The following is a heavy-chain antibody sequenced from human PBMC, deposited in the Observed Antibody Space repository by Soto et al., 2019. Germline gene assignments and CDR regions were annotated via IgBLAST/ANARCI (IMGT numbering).Heavy chain of an antibody. D-gene: IGHD6-19*01. CDR2: IYSDGSST. J-gene: IGHJ4*02. CDR1: GFTFSSYW. Sequence: EVQLVESGGGLVQPGGSLRLSCAASGFTFSSYWMHWVRQAPGKGLVWVSRIYSDGSSTSYADSVKGRFTISRDNAKNTPYLQMNSLRAEDTAVYYCARRRGSSGWKTNFDYWGQGTLVTVSS. CDR3: ARRRGSSGWKTNFDY. V-gene: IGHV3-74*01.